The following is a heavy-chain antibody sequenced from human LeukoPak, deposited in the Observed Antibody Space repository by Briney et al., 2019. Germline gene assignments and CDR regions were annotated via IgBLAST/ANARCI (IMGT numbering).Heavy chain of an antibody. D-gene: IGHD5-18*01. CDR1: GFTLGSHD. Sequence: PGGSLRLSCTASGFTLGSHDMHWVRQTTGEGLRWVAAIASGFQIFYAGSVKGRFTVSREDAKKSLYLQMNSLRAGDTAVYYCVREARGYHYTYFDYWGQGTLVTVSS. CDR3: VREARGYHYTYFDY. CDR2: IASGFQI. V-gene: IGHV3-13*01. J-gene: IGHJ4*02.